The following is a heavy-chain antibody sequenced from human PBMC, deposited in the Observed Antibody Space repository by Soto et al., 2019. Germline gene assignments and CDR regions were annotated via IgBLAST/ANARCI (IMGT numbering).Heavy chain of an antibody. J-gene: IGHJ3*02. CDR1: GGSISSYY. CDR2: IYYSGST. V-gene: IGHV4-59*01. D-gene: IGHD3-22*01. Sequence: SETLSLTCTVSGGSISSYYWSWIRQPPGKGLEWIGYIYYSGSTNYNPSLKSRVTISVDTSKNQFSLKLSSVTAADTAVYYCAREKWGYYDSSGYHVDAFDIWGQGTMVTV. CDR3: AREKWGYYDSSGYHVDAFDI.